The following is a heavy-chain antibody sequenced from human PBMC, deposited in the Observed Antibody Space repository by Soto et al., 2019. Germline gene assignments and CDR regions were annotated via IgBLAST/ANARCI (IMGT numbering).Heavy chain of an antibody. CDR2: ISSSSSYI. D-gene: IGHD3-3*01. J-gene: IGHJ6*02. CDR1: VFTFSSYS. CDR3: ARPRYYDFWSGFWAREYYYGMDV. V-gene: IGHV3-21*01. Sequence: LRLACAASVFTFSSYSRNCVRQAPVKGLDWVSSISSSSSYIYYADSVKGRFTISRDNAKNSLYLQMNSLRAEDTAVYYCARPRYYDFWSGFWAREYYYGMDVWGQGTTVTVSS.